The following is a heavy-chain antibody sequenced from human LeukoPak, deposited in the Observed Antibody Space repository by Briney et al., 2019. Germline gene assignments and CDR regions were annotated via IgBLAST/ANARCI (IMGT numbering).Heavy chain of an antibody. J-gene: IGHJ4*02. D-gene: IGHD5-24*01. V-gene: IGHV3-30*18. CDR3: AKDRGDGYNWENYSGFDS. CDR1: GFIFKNAW. Sequence: GGSLRLSCTVSGFIFKNAWMSWVRQAPGKGLEWVAVISYDESNKWYADSVKGRFTTSRDNSQNTLSLQMNSLRVEDTGVYYCAKDRGDGYNWENYSGFDSWGQGTLVTVSS. CDR2: ISYDESNK.